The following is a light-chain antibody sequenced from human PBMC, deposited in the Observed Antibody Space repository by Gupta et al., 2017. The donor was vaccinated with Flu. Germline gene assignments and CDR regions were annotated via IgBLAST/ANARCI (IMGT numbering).Light chain of an antibody. CDR2: DVS. CDR3: SSYTASNTGV. Sequence: TSKDIGAYDSVSWYQQHPGKVPKPIIYDVSDRPSGVSNRFSGFKSGNTASLTISGLQAEDEADYYCSSYTASNTGVFGGGTKLNVL. CDR1: SKDIGAYDS. J-gene: IGLJ3*02. V-gene: IGLV2-14*03.